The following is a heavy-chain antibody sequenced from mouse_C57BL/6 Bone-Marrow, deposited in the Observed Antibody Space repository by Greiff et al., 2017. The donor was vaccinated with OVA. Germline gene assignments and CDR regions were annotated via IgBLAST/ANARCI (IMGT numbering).Heavy chain of an antibody. Sequence: EVQLKESGAELVRPGASVKLSCTASGFNIKDDYMHWVKQRPEQGLEWIGWIDPENGDTEYASKFQGKATIPADTSSNTAYLQLSSLTSEDTAVYYCTTFYGSSYFDYWGQGTTLTVSS. D-gene: IGHD1-1*01. CDR2: IDPENGDT. V-gene: IGHV14-4*01. J-gene: IGHJ2*01. CDR1: GFNIKDDY. CDR3: TTFYGSSYFDY.